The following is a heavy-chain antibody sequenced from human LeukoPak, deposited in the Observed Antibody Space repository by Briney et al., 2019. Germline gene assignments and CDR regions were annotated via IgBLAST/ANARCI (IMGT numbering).Heavy chain of an antibody. V-gene: IGHV3-21*01. CDR3: ARDARYDFRPFDS. Sequence: GGSLTLSCAASGFTFSRYPMNWIRQVPGKGLEWVSSISGTSSFIYYADSVKGRFTISRDNAKNSLYLQMNSLTVEDTAVYYCARDARYDFRPFDSWGQGILVTVSS. D-gene: IGHD3-3*01. CDR2: ISGTSSFI. J-gene: IGHJ4*02. CDR1: GFTFSRYP.